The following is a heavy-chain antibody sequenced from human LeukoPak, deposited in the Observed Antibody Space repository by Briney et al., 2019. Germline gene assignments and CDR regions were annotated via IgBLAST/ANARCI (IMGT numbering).Heavy chain of an antibody. CDR3: ARDSGTTGWHTFDY. J-gene: IGHJ4*02. V-gene: IGHV6-1*01. D-gene: IGHD1-14*01. CDR2: TYYRSKWYN. Sequence: SQTLSLTCVVSGHIVPSKNGAWNWMRQSPSRGLEWLGRTYYRSKWYNDYAESMEGRMTISQDTSKNQYSLHLNSVTPDDTAVYYCARDSGTTGWHTFDYWGQGTLVTVSS. CDR1: GHIVPSKNGA.